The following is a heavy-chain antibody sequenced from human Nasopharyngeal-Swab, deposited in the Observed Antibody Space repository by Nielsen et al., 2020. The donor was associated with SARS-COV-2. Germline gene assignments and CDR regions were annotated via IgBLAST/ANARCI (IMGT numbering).Heavy chain of an antibody. CDR2: ISATTGRT. J-gene: IGHJ4*02. CDR3: GRDISDIVVVPAAWDY. D-gene: IGHD2-2*01. Sequence: ASVKVSCKSSGYTFTSFGISWVRQAPGQGLEWIGWISATTGRTAYGQKFQDRATVTADTSTSTAYMELRSLRSDDTAVYYCGRDISDIVVVPAAWDYWGQGTLVTVSS. CDR1: GYTFTSFG. V-gene: IGHV1-18*01.